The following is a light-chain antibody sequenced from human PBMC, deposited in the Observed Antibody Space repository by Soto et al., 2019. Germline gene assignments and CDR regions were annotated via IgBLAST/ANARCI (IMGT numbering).Light chain of an antibody. CDR3: QQYGSSGT. CDR1: QIVSNNY. Sequence: EIVLTQSPGTLSLSPGERATLSRMFSQIVSNNYLAWYQQKPVHAPRRLIYGSSNRTTGIPDRFSGSGSGTDFTLTISSLEPEDCAVYYCQQYGSSGTFGQGTKVDIK. J-gene: IGKJ1*01. V-gene: IGKV3-20*01. CDR2: GSS.